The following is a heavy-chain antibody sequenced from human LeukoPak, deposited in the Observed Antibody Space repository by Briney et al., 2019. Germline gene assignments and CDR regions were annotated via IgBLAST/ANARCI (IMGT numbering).Heavy chain of an antibody. Sequence: GASVKVSCKASGYSFTDYDINWVRQATGQGLEWMGWMNPNSGNTGYAQKFQGRVTMTRNTSISTAYMELSSLRSEDTAVYYCARGPEYYYDSSGYDNWFDPWGQGTLVTVSS. D-gene: IGHD3-22*01. J-gene: IGHJ5*02. V-gene: IGHV1-8*02. CDR2: MNPNSGNT. CDR1: GYSFTDYD. CDR3: ARGPEYYYDSSGYDNWFDP.